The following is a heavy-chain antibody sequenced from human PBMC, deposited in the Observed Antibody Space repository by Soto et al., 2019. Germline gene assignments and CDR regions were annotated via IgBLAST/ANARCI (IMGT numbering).Heavy chain of an antibody. CDR1: GDTISTGGYS. Sequence: SETLSLTCAVSGDTISTGGYSWAWIRQPPGKALEWIGYIYYSGSTNYNPSLKSRVTISVDTSKNQFSLKLSSVTAADTAVYYCARRYGSAIDYWGQGTLVTVSS. V-gene: IGHV4-61*05. CDR3: ARRYGSAIDY. J-gene: IGHJ4*02. D-gene: IGHD1-26*01. CDR2: IYYSGST.